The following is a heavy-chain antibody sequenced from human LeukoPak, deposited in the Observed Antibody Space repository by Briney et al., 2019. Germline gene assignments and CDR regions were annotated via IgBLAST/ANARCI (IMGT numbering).Heavy chain of an antibody. D-gene: IGHD1-7*01. CDR2: IKQDGSEK. Sequence: GGSLRLSCAASGFTFSSYWMSWVRQAPGKGLEWVANIKQDGSEKYYVDSVKGRFTISRDNAKNSLYLQMNSLRAEDTAVYYCARDRVTGTTYWFDPWGQETLVTVSS. V-gene: IGHV3-7*01. CDR3: ARDRVTGTTYWFDP. CDR1: GFTFSSYW. J-gene: IGHJ5*02.